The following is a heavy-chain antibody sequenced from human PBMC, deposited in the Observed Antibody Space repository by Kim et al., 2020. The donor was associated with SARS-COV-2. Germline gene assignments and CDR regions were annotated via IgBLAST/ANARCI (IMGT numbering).Heavy chain of an antibody. J-gene: IGHJ4*02. Sequence: VEGRFTISRDNSKKTLYLHMNSLRTEDTALYYCVKEAAFTTVVVDYYFDYWGQGTLVTVSS. V-gene: IGHV3-30*02. D-gene: IGHD2-15*01. CDR3: VKEAAFTTVVVDYYFDY.